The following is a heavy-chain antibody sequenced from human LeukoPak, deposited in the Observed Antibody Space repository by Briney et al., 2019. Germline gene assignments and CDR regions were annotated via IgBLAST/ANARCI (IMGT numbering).Heavy chain of an antibody. Sequence: SVKVSCKASGGSFSSYAINWVRQAPGQGLEWMGGIIPVFGTGNYAQKFQGRVTITADESTSTAYMELSSLRSEDTAVYYCAGPSFSGSYRYYYMDVWGKGTTVTISS. V-gene: IGHV1-69*13. CDR3: AGPSFSGSYRYYYMDV. D-gene: IGHD1-26*01. CDR2: IIPVFGTG. J-gene: IGHJ6*03. CDR1: GGSFSSYA.